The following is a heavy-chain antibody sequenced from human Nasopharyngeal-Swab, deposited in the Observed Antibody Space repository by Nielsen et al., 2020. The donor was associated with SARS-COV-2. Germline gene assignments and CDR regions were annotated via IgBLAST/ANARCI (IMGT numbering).Heavy chain of an antibody. CDR2: IYYIGSP. CDR1: GGSISSYY. D-gene: IGHD4-23*01. Sequence: SETLSLTFTVSGGSISSYYWSWIRQPPGKGLEWIGYIYYIGSPNYNPSLKSRVTISVDTSKNQFSLKLSSVTAADTAVYYCARASDYGGNYEPFDYWGQGTLVTVSS. J-gene: IGHJ4*02. V-gene: IGHV4-59*01. CDR3: ARASDYGGNYEPFDY.